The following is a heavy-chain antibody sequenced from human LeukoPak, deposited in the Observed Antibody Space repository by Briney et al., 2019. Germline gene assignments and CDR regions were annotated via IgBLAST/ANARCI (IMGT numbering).Heavy chain of an antibody. CDR2: ISGSGGSTV. CDR1: GFTFSRYG. J-gene: IGHJ4*02. Sequence: GGSLRLSCAASGFTFSRYGMSWVRQAPGKGLEWVSGISGSGGSTVYYADSVKGRFTISRDNAKNSLYLQMNSLRAEDTAVYYCARSLGDKWFGGDYFDYWGQGTLVTVSS. V-gene: IGHV3-48*04. CDR3: ARSLGDKWFGGDYFDY. D-gene: IGHD3-16*01.